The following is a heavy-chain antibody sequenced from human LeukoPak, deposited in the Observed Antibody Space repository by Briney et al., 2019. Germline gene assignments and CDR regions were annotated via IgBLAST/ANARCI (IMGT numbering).Heavy chain of an antibody. CDR3: ARSSSFDY. D-gene: IGHD6-6*01. V-gene: IGHV3-48*01. CDR1: GFTFSSYS. J-gene: IGHJ4*02. Sequence: GGSLRLSCAASGFTFSSYSMNWVRQAPGKGLEWVSYISSSSSTTYYADSVKGRFTISRDNSKNTLYLQMNSLRAEDTAVYYCARSSSFDYWGQGTLVTVSS. CDR2: ISSSSSTT.